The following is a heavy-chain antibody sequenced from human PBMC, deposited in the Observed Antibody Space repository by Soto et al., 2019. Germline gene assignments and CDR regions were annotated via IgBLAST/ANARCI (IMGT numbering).Heavy chain of an antibody. V-gene: IGHV3-30*18. Sequence: GGSLRLSCAASGFTFSSYGMHWVRQAPGKGLEWVAVISYDGSNKYYADSVKGRFTISRDNSKNTLYLQMNSLRAEDTAVYYCAKDGFSSIPKLELTKEIDYWGQGTLVTVSS. J-gene: IGHJ4*02. CDR2: ISYDGSNK. D-gene: IGHD6-19*01. CDR1: GFTFSSYG. CDR3: AKDGFSSIPKLELTKEIDY.